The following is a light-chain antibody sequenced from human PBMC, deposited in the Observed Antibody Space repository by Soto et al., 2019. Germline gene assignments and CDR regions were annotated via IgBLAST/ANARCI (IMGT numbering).Light chain of an antibody. CDR3: QPYCXSPRT. CDR1: QRVSSSY. J-gene: IGKJ1*01. Sequence: EIVLTKSPGTLSLSPGERGTLSCRASQRVSSSYLAWYQQKPDQAPMLLIYCASGTPPGIPDRFSGSGSGTNFTLTITRLYPEVFALDYCQPYCXSPRTFGQWTKVHIK. CDR2: CAS. V-gene: IGKV3-20*01.